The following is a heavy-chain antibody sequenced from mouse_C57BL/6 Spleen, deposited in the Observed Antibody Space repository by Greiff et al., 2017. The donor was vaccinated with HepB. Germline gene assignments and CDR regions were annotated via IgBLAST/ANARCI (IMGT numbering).Heavy chain of an antibody. D-gene: IGHD1-1*01. J-gene: IGHJ1*03. Sequence: VQLQQSGAELVKPGASVKISCKASGYAFSSYWMNWVQQRPGKGLEWIGQIYPGDGDTNYNGKFKGKATLTADKSSSTAYMQLSSLTSEDSAVYFCAMTPHYYGSSPYWYFDVWGTGTTVTVSS. CDR1: GYAFSSYW. CDR2: IYPGDGDT. V-gene: IGHV1-80*01. CDR3: AMTPHYYGSSPYWYFDV.